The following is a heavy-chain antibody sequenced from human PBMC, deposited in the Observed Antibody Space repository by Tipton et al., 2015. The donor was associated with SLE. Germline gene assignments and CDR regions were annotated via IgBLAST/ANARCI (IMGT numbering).Heavy chain of an antibody. Sequence: TLSLTCAVYGGSFSGYYWSWIRQPPGKGLEWIGYIYYSGSTYYNPSLKSRVTISVDTSKNQFSLKLRSVTAADTAVYYCARDVGGSYPPYYYYYMDVWGKGTTVTVSS. D-gene: IGHD1-26*01. CDR3: ARDVGGSYPPYYYYYMDV. J-gene: IGHJ6*03. CDR1: GGSFSGYY. CDR2: IYYSGST. V-gene: IGHV4-34*01.